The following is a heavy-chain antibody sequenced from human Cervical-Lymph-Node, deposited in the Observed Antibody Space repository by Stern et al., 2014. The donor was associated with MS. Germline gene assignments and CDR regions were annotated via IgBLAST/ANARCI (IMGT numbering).Heavy chain of an antibody. CDR2: IHPSGSA. V-gene: IGHV4-61*02. J-gene: IGHJ4*02. D-gene: IGHD5-18*01. CDR1: GGSISSGSDY. CDR3: ASGYRIFDY. Sequence: QLQLQESGPGLVRPSQTLSLTCTVSGGSISSGSDYWSWIRQPVGKGLEWIGRIHPSGSAFYTPSLTIRVTISTDTSMNQFSLELNSATAADTAIYYCASGYRIFDYWGQGILVTVSS.